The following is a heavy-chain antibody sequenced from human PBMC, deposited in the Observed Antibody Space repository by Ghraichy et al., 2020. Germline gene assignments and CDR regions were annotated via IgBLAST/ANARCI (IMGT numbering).Heavy chain of an antibody. Sequence: GSLRLSCAASGFTFRNHGIHWVRQAPGKGLEWVALISYDEVNKFYAESVKGRFTISRDNSKNTLHLQMNSLRSEDTAVYYCAKGHAAGPWGTYFDFWGQGTLVTVSS. CDR1: GFTFRNHG. D-gene: IGHD6-13*01. CDR2: ISYDEVNK. J-gene: IGHJ4*02. V-gene: IGHV3-30*18. CDR3: AKGHAAGPWGTYFDF.